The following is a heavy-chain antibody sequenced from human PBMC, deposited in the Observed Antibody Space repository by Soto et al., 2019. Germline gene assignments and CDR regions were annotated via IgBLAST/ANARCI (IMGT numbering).Heavy chain of an antibody. D-gene: IGHD2-2*02. J-gene: IGHJ4*02. V-gene: IGHV4-34*01. CDR2: INHSGST. CDR3: ARAEYQLLYGISY. CDR1: GGSFSGYS. Sequence: SSETLSLTCAVYGGSFSGYSWSWIRQPPGKGLEWIGEINHSGSTNYNPSLKSRVSISVDTSKNQFSLKLSSMTAADTAVYYCARAEYQLLYGISYWGQGTLVTVSS.